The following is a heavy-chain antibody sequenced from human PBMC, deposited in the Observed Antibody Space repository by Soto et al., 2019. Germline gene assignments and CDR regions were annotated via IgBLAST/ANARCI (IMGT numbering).Heavy chain of an antibody. CDR2: ISYDGSNK. Sequence: GGSLRLSCAASGFTFSSYAMHWVRQAPGKGLEWVAVISYDGSNKYYADTVKGRFTISRDNSKNTLYLQMNSLRAEDTAVYYCARRYGGYYFYGMDVWGQGTTVTVSS. V-gene: IGHV3-30-3*01. CDR3: ARRYGGYYFYGMDV. J-gene: IGHJ6*02. D-gene: IGHD4-17*01. CDR1: GFTFSSYA.